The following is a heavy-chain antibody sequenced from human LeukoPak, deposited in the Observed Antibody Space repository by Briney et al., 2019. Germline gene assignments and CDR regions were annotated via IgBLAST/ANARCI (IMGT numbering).Heavy chain of an antibody. CDR2: IYYSGST. CDR3: ARLDCSSTSCYGYCYYGMDV. CDR1: GGSISSYY. D-gene: IGHD2-2*01. Sequence: SSETLSLTCTVSGGSISSYYWSWIRQPPGKGLEWIGYIYYSGSTSYSPSLKSRVTISVDTSKNQFPLKLSSVTAADTAVYYCARLDCSSTSCYGYCYYGMDVWGQGTTVTVSS. J-gene: IGHJ6*02. V-gene: IGHV4-59*01.